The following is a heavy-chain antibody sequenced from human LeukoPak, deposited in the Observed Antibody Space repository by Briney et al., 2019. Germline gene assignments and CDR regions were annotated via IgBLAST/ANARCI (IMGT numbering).Heavy chain of an antibody. CDR3: ARDGLSAFDI. CDR1: GFTFSSYS. D-gene: IGHD3/OR15-3a*01. V-gene: IGHV3-21*01. CDR2: ISSSSSYI. Sequence: KPGGSLRLSCAASGFTFSSYSMNWVRRAPGKGLEWVSSISSSSSYIYYADSVKGRFTISRDNAKNSLYLQMNSLRAEDTAVYYCARDGLSAFDIWGQGTMVTVSS. J-gene: IGHJ3*02.